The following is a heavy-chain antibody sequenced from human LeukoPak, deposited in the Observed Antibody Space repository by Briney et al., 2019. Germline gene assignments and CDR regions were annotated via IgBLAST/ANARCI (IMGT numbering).Heavy chain of an antibody. CDR2: IFPRDSDT. CDR1: GYSFTNYW. CDR3: ARASWQLIQPYYFDY. J-gene: IGHJ4*02. D-gene: IGHD6-13*01. Sequence: GESLKISCKGSGYSFTNYWIGWVRQLPGKGLEWMGIIFPRDSDTRYSPSFQGQVTISADKSISTAYLQWNSLKASDTAMYYCARASWQLIQPYYFDYCGQGPLATVTS. V-gene: IGHV5-51*01.